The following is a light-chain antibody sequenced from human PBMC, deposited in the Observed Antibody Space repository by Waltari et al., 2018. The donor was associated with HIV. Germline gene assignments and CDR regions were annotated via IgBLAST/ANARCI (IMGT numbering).Light chain of an antibody. CDR3: CSYAGSYKYI. CDR1: SSDAGGYSY. CDR2: DVT. V-gene: IGLV2-11*01. Sequence: QSALTQPRSVSGSPGQSVTISCTGTSSDAGGYSYVSWYQQHPAKAPKVLIYDVTKRPSGAPDRFSGSKSGNTASLTISGLQAEDEADYYCCSYAGSYKYILGSGTKVTVL. J-gene: IGLJ1*01.